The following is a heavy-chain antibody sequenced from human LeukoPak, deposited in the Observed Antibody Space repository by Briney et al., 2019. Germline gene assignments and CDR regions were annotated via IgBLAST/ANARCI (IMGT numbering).Heavy chain of an antibody. V-gene: IGHV4-39*07. Sequence: SETLSLTCTVSGGSISTDNCYWGWIRQPPGKGLEWIGSIYYNGNTYYNPSLKSRVTISVDTSKNQFSLKVNSVTAADTAVYYCARVGSSWFHDYWGQGTLVTVSS. J-gene: IGHJ4*02. D-gene: IGHD6-13*01. CDR2: IYYNGNT. CDR3: ARVGSSWFHDY. CDR1: GGSISTDNCY.